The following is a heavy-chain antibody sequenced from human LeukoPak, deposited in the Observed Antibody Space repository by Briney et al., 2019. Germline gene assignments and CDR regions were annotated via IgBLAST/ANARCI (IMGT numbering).Heavy chain of an antibody. CDR2: IGTTSGAI. J-gene: IGHJ4*02. CDR3: ARFRTWGDKAFDY. V-gene: IGHV3-48*01. CDR1: GFTFNAFG. Sequence: GGSLRLSCAASGFTFNAFGMNWVRQAPGKGLEWASYIGTTSGAIYYADSVKGRFTISRDSAKNSLYLQMNSLRAEDTAVYYCARFRTWGDKAFDYWGQGTLVTVSS. D-gene: IGHD2-21*02.